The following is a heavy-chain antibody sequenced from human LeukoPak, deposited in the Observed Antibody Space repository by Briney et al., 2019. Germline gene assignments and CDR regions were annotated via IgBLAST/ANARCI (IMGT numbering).Heavy chain of an antibody. CDR3: ARGMVATGS. V-gene: IGHV3-66*02. Sequence: AGSLRLSCAASGFTLSYNYMSWVRQAPGKGLEWVSIIYSDGNTYYADSVKGRFTISRDNSENTVDLQMNSLRVEDTAVYYCARGMVATGSWGQGTLVTVSS. D-gene: IGHD5-12*01. CDR1: GFTLSYNY. CDR2: IYSDGNT. J-gene: IGHJ5*02.